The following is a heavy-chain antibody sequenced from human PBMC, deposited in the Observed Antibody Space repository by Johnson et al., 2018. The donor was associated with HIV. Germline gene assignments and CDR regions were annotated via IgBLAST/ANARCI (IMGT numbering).Heavy chain of an antibody. V-gene: IGHV3-66*01. CDR2: IYSGGST. CDR1: GFTFSRYD. J-gene: IGHJ3*02. CDR3: AREDSSSPAAAFDI. D-gene: IGHD6-6*01. Sequence: VQLVESGGGLVQTGGSLRLSCADSGFTFSRYDMHWVRQVTGKGLEWVSVIYSGGSTSYADSVKGRFTISRDNSKNTLYLQMNSLRAEDTAVYYCAREDSSSPAAAFDIWGQGTMVTVSS.